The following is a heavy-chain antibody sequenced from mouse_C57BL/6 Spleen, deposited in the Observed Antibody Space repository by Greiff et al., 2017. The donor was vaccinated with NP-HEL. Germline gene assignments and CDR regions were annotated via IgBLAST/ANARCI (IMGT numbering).Heavy chain of an antibody. CDR3: ARGTVVDNYAMDY. D-gene: IGHD1-1*01. V-gene: IGHV1-53*01. Sequence: VQLQQSGTELVKPGASVKLSCKASGYTFTSYWMHWVKQRPGQGLEWIGNINPSNGGTNYNEKFKSKATLTVDKSSSTAYMQLSSLTSEDSAVYYCARGTVVDNYAMDYWGQGTSVTVSS. J-gene: IGHJ4*01. CDR1: GYTFTSYW. CDR2: INPSNGGT.